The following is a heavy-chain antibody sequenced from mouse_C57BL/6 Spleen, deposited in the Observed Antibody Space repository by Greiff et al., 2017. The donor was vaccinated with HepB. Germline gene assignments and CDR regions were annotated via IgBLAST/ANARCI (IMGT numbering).Heavy chain of an antibody. V-gene: IGHV1-82*01. CDR2: IYPGDGDT. J-gene: IGHJ2*01. Sequence: QVQLKESGPELVKPGASVKISCKASGYAFSSSWMNWVKQRPGKGLEWIGRIYPGDGDTNYNGKFKGKATLTADKSSSTAYMQLSSLTSEDSAVYFCARADGFDYWGQGTTLTVSS. CDR3: ARADGFDY. CDR1: GYAFSSSW.